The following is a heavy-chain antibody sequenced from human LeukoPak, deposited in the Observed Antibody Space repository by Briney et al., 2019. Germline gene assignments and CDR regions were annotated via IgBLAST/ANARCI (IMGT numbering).Heavy chain of an antibody. V-gene: IGHV3-21*01. Sequence: PGGSLRLSCAAFGFTFSSYSMNWVRQAPGKGLEWVSSISSSSSYIYYADSVKGRFTISRDNAKNSLYLQMNSLRAEDTAVYYCARFPQGYCSGGSCYAPLDYWGQGTLVTVSS. D-gene: IGHD2-15*01. CDR3: ARFPQGYCSGGSCYAPLDY. J-gene: IGHJ4*02. CDR1: GFTFSSYS. CDR2: ISSSSSYI.